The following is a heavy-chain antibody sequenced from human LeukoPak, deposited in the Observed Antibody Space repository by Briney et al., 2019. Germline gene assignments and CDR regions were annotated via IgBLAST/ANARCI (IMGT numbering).Heavy chain of an antibody. CDR1: GYTFTGSY. V-gene: IGHV1-2*02. CDR3: VRDWAWEEVWFQH. CDR2: INPNSSGK. D-gene: IGHD1-26*01. J-gene: IGHJ1*01. Sequence: EASVKLSCTASGYTFTGSYMHWVRQAPGQGLEWMGWINPNSSGKNYAQKFQGRVTMTRDTAISTAYMELSKLRSDDTAVYYCVRDWAWEEVWFQHWGQGTQVIVCS.